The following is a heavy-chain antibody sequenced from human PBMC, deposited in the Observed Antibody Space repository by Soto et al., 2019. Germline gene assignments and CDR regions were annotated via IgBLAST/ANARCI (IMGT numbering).Heavy chain of an antibody. CDR3: AKYQGFLEWFKAPGYYGMAV. CDR2: ISYDGSNK. D-gene: IGHD3-3*01. Sequence: GGSLRLSCAASGFTFSSYGMHWVRQAPGKGLEWVAVISYDGSNKYYADSVKGRFTISRDNSKNTLYLQMNSLRAEDTAVYYWAKYQGFLEWFKAPGYYGMAVWGQGTTVTVSS. V-gene: IGHV3-30*18. CDR1: GFTFSSYG. J-gene: IGHJ6*02.